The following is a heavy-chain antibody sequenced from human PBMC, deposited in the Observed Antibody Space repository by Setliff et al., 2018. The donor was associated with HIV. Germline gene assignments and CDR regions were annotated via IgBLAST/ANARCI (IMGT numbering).Heavy chain of an antibody. Sequence: GGSLRLSCAASGFTFSSFAMTWVRQAPGKGLEWVSYISRDGNTIYYADSVKGRFTISRDNAKNSLYLQMNSLRAEDTAVYYCARLMHYYDSFWVLWRGNYFDSWGRGTLVTVSS. CDR3: ARLMHYYDSFWVLWRGNYFDS. V-gene: IGHV3-48*03. CDR1: GFTFSSFA. CDR2: ISRDGNTI. J-gene: IGHJ4*01. D-gene: IGHD3-22*01.